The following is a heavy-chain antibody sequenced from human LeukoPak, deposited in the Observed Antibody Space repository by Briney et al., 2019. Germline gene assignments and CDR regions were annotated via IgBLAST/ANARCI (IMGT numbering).Heavy chain of an antibody. V-gene: IGHV4-34*01. CDR3: ARRFGELYYFDY. D-gene: IGHD3-10*01. CDR2: INHSGST. CDR1: GGSISSSGYY. Sequence: SETLSLTCAVSGGSISSSGYYWSWIRQPPGKGLEWIGEINHSGSTNYNPSLKSRVTISVDTSKNQFSLKLSSVTAADTAVYYCARRFGELYYFDYWGQGTLVTVSS. J-gene: IGHJ4*02.